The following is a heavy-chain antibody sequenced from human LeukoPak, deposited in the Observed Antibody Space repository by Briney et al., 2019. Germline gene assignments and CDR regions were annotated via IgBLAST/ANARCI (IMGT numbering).Heavy chain of an antibody. Sequence: PRASVKVSCKASGHTFTSYDINWVRQATGQGLEWMGWMNPNSGNTGYAQKFQGRVTMTRNTSISTAYMELSSLRSEDTAVYYCARFQVAPPYYYYYYGMDVWAKGPRSPSP. D-gene: IGHD2-15*01. CDR3: ARFQVAPPYYYYYYGMDV. CDR2: MNPNSGNT. V-gene: IGHV1-8*01. CDR1: GHTFTSYD. J-gene: IGHJ6*02.